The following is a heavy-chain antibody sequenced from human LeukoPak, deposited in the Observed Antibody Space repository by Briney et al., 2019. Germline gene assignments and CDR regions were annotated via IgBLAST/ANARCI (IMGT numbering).Heavy chain of an antibody. CDR1: GFTFSSYW. J-gene: IGHJ4*02. D-gene: IGHD6-19*01. CDR2: INSDGSTT. Sequence: GGSLRLSCAASGFTFSSYWMHWVRQAPGKGLVWVSRINSDGSTTNYADSVKGRFTISRDNAKNTLYLQMNSLRADDTAVYYCARSQWLDAFDYWGQGILVTVSS. CDR3: ARSQWLDAFDY. V-gene: IGHV3-74*01.